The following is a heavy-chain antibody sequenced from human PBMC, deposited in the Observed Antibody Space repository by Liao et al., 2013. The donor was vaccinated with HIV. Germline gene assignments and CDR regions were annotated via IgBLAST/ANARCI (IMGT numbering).Heavy chain of an antibody. CDR3: ARVRLAVPGVDAFDV. Sequence: QVQLQESGPGLVKPSETLSLTCTVSGGSISNYYWTWIRQSAGKGLEWIGRISNTGTWTYNSSLQSRVTMSIDTSKSQVSLTVRSVTAADSAVYFCARVRLAVPGVDAFDVWGQGKWSPSLQ. CDR2: ISNTGTW. V-gene: IGHV4-4*07. CDR1: GGSISNYY. J-gene: IGHJ3*01. D-gene: IGHD3-16*01.